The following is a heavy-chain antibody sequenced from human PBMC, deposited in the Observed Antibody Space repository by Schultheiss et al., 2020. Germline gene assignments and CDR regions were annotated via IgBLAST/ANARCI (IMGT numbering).Heavy chain of an antibody. Sequence: GGSLRLSCAASGFTFSSYSMNWVRQAPGKGLEWVSYISSSSSTIYYADSVKGRFTISRDNAKNSLYLQMNSLRAEDTALYYCAREGTYYGSGSSGWFDPWGQGTLVTVSS. V-gene: IGHV3-48*01. D-gene: IGHD3-10*01. J-gene: IGHJ5*02. CDR1: GFTFSSYS. CDR2: ISSSSSTI. CDR3: AREGTYYGSGSSGWFDP.